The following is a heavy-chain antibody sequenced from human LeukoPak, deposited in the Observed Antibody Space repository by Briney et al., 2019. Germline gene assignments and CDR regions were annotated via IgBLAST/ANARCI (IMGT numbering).Heavy chain of an antibody. CDR2: IHPNSGGT. V-gene: IGHV1-2*02. Sequence: ASVKVSCKASGYTFTGYYMHWVRQAPGQGLEWMGWIHPNSGGTNYAQKFQGRVTMTRDTSISTAYMELSRLRSDDTAVYYCAREGRHYYDSSGLDAFDIWGQGTMVTVSS. CDR3: AREGRHYYDSSGLDAFDI. D-gene: IGHD3-22*01. J-gene: IGHJ3*02. CDR1: GYTFTGYY.